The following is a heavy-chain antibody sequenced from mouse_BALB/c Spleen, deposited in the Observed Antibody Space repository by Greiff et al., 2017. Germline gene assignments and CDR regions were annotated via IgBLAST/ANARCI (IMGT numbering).Heavy chain of an antibody. Sequence: EVKVEESGGGLVQPGGSLKLSCAASGFTFSSYGMSWVRQTPDKRLELVATINSNGGSTYYPDSVKGRFTISRDNAKNTLYLQMSSLKSEDTAMYYCARVSYGKAMDYWGQGTSVTVSS. D-gene: IGHD2-1*01. J-gene: IGHJ4*01. CDR2: INSNGGST. V-gene: IGHV5-6-3*01. CDR3: ARVSYGKAMDY. CDR1: GFTFSSYG.